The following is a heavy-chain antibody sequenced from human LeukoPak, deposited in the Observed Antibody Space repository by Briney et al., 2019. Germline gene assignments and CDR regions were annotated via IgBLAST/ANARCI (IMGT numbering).Heavy chain of an antibody. V-gene: IGHV1-69*04. CDR2: IIPILGIA. Sequence: SVKVSCKASGGTFSSYAISWVRQAPGQGLEWMGRIIPILGIANYAQKSQGRVTITADKSTSTAYMELSSLRSEDTAVYYCARRAAAANDAFDIWGQGTMVTVSS. CDR3: ARRAAAANDAFDI. CDR1: GGTFSSYA. J-gene: IGHJ3*02. D-gene: IGHD6-13*01.